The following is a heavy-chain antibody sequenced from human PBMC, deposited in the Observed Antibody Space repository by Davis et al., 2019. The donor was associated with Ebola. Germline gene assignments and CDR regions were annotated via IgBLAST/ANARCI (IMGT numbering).Heavy chain of an antibody. Sequence: AASVKVSCKASGGTFSSYAISWVRQAPGQGLEWMGGIIPIFGTANYAQKFQGRVTITADESTSTAYMELSSLRSEDTAVYYCARGDSSSWYGGAFDIWGRGTMVTVSS. J-gene: IGHJ3*02. D-gene: IGHD6-13*01. CDR3: ARGDSSSWYGGAFDI. CDR2: IIPIFGTA. CDR1: GGTFSSYA. V-gene: IGHV1-69*13.